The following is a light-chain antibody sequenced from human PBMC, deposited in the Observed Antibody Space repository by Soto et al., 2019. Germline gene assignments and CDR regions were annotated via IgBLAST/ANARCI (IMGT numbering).Light chain of an antibody. J-gene: IGKJ4*01. CDR3: QQLNSYPRGVT. CDR2: DAS. CDR1: QRISSW. V-gene: IGKV1-5*01. Sequence: IQMTQSPSPLSASVGDRVTITCRSSQRISSWLAWYQQKPGKAPKLLIYDASSLESGVPSRFSGSGSGTDFTLTISSLQPEDFATYYCQQLNSYPRGVTFGGGTKVDI.